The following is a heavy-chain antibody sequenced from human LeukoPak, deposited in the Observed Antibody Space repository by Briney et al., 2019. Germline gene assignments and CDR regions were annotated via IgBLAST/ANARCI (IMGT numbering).Heavy chain of an antibody. Sequence: SETLSHTCTVSGGSISSSSYYWGWIRQPPGKGLEWIGSIYYSGSTYYNPSLKSRVTISVDTSKNQFSLKLSSVTAADTAVYYCASIGDNYGDYVDYWGQGTLVTVSS. CDR3: ASIGDNYGDYVDY. V-gene: IGHV4-39*01. J-gene: IGHJ4*02. CDR1: GGSISSSSYY. CDR2: IYYSGST. D-gene: IGHD3-10*01.